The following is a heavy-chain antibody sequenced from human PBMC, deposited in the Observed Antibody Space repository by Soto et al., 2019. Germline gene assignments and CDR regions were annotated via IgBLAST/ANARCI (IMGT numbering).Heavy chain of an antibody. V-gene: IGHV1-18*01. CDR3: ATDQGGSYYGSGSYFDI. CDR1: GYTFTSYG. CDR2: ISAYNGNT. Sequence: ASVKVSCKASGYTFTSYGISWVRQAPGQGLEWMGWISAYNGNTNYAQKLQGRVTMTADTSTGTAYMELSSLRSEDTAVYYCATDQGGSYYGSGSYFDIWGQGTMVTVSS. J-gene: IGHJ3*02. D-gene: IGHD3-10*01.